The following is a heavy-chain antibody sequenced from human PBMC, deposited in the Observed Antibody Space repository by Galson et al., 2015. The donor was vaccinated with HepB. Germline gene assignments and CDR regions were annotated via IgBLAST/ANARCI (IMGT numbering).Heavy chain of an antibody. CDR3: ARDAAPYGNWYFDL. CDR2: IYYSGST. J-gene: IGHJ2*01. D-gene: IGHD4-17*01. CDR1: GGSISSGGYY. Sequence: TLSLTCTVSGGSISSGGYYWSWIRQHPGKGLEWIGYIYYSGSTYYNPSLKSRVTISVDTSKNQFSLKLSSVTAADTAVYYCARDAAPYGNWYFDLWGRGTLVTVSS. V-gene: IGHV4-31*03.